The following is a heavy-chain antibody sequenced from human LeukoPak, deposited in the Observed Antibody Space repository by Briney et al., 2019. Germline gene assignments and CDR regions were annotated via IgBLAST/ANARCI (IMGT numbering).Heavy chain of an antibody. CDR1: EETFTGYY. V-gene: IGHV1-2*02. CDR3: ARGEYSRSLDF. J-gene: IGHJ4*02. Sequence: ASVKVSCKASEETFTGYYIHWVRQAPGQGLEWMGWFDPRTTATNYAQKFQGRVIMSKDTSISTVYMDLNRLTSDDTATYYCARGEYSRSLDFWGQGTLVTVSS. D-gene: IGHD3-16*02. CDR2: FDPRTTAT.